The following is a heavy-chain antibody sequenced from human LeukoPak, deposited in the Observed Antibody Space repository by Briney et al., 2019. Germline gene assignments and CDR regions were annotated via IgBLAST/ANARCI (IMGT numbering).Heavy chain of an antibody. J-gene: IGHJ3*02. CDR1: GFTFSSYA. Sequence: GRSLRLSCAASGFTFSSYAMHWVRQAPGKGLEWVAVISYDGSNKYYADSVKGRFSISRDNSKNTLYLQMNSLRAGDTAVYYCARERWELLEFDAFDIWGQGTMVTVSS. CDR2: ISYDGSNK. D-gene: IGHD1-26*01. CDR3: ARERWELLEFDAFDI. V-gene: IGHV3-30-3*01.